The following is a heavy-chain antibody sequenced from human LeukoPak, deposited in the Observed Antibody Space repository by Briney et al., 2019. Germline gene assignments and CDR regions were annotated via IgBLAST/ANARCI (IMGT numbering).Heavy chain of an antibody. V-gene: IGHV5-51*01. CDR2: IYPGDSDT. J-gene: IGHJ4*02. Sequence: GESLHISCKGSGYRFSSYWVGWVRQMPGKGLEWMGIIYPGDSDTRYSPSFQGQVTISADKSISTAYLQWSSLKASDTAMYYCARRYYYDSSGYYYEGFSYFDYWGQGTLVTVSS. CDR3: ARRYYYDSSGYYYEGFSYFDY. CDR1: GYRFSSYW. D-gene: IGHD3-22*01.